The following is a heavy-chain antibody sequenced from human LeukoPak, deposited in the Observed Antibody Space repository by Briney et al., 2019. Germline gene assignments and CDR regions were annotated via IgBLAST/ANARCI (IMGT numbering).Heavy chain of an antibody. V-gene: IGHV1-69*13. J-gene: IGHJ4*02. CDR3: ARDVRGGYSYGYYFDY. CDR1: GGTFSSYA. CDR2: IIPIFGAA. D-gene: IGHD5-18*01. Sequence: SVKVSCKASGGTFSSYAISWVRQAPGQGLEWMGGIIPIFGAANYAQKFQGRVTITADESTSTAYMELSSLRSEDTAVYYCARDVRGGYSYGYYFDYWGQGTLVTVSS.